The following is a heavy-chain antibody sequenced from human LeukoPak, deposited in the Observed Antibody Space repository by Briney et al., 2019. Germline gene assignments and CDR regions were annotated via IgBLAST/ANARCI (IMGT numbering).Heavy chain of an antibody. CDR3: ARSGTIAVAGAVGPNWFDP. CDR2: INAGNGNT. D-gene: IGHD6-19*01. Sequence: ASVKVSCKASGYTFTSYAMHWVRQAPGQKLEWMGWINAGNGNTKYSQKFQGRVTMTEDTSTDTAYMELSSLRSEDTAVYYCARSGTIAVAGAVGPNWFDPWGQGTLVTVSS. V-gene: IGHV1-3*01. J-gene: IGHJ5*02. CDR1: GYTFTSYA.